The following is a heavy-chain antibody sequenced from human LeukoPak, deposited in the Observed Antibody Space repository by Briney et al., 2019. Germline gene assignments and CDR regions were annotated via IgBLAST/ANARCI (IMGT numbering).Heavy chain of an antibody. CDR3: AGESGPYYYGMDG. J-gene: IGHJ6*02. Sequence: SQTLSLTCTVSGGSISSGGYYWSWIRQHPGKGLEWIGYIYYSGSTYYNPSLKSRVTISVDTSKNQFSLKLSSVTAADTAVYYCAGESGPYYYGMDGWGQGTTVTVSS. CDR2: IYYSGST. V-gene: IGHV4-31*03. CDR1: GGSISSGGYY.